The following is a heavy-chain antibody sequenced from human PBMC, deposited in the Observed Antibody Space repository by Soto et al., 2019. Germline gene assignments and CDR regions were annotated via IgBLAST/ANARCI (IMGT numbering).Heavy chain of an antibody. CDR1: GGTFSSYT. CDR3: ASPSGNSGYGPSLDAFDI. D-gene: IGHD5-12*01. CDR2: IIPILGIA. Sequence: SVKVSCKASGGTFSSYTISWVRQAPGQGLEWMGRIIPILGIANYAQKFQGRVTITADKSTSTAYMELSSLRSEDTAVYYCASPSGNSGYGPSLDAFDIWGQGTRVTVAS. V-gene: IGHV1-69*02. J-gene: IGHJ3*02.